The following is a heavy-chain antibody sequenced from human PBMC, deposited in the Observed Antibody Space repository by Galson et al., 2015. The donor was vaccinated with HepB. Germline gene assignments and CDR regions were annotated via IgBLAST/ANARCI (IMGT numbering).Heavy chain of an antibody. D-gene: IGHD6-13*01. V-gene: IGHV3-23*01. CDR1: GFTFSSYA. Sequence: SLRLSCAASGFTFSSYAMSWVRQAPGKGLEWVSAISGSGGSTYYADSVKGRFTISRDNSKNTLYLQMNSLRAEDTAVYYCAKDRGYSSSWYSGDYWGQGTLVTVSS. CDR2: ISGSGGST. J-gene: IGHJ4*02. CDR3: AKDRGYSSSWYSGDY.